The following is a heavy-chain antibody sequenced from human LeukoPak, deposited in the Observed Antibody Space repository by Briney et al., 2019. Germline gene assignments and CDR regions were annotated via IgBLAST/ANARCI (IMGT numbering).Heavy chain of an antibody. CDR1: GGSISSSRYY. Sequence: PSETLSLTCTVSGGSISSSRYYWGWIRQTPGKGLEWIGSIYYSGSTYYNPSLKSRVTISVDTSKNQFSLKLSSVTAADTAVYYCARGERGTAARALMRRGYYYYMDVWGKGTTVTVSS. J-gene: IGHJ6*03. D-gene: IGHD6-6*01. CDR3: ARGERGTAARALMRRGYYYYMDV. V-gene: IGHV4-39*01. CDR2: IYYSGST.